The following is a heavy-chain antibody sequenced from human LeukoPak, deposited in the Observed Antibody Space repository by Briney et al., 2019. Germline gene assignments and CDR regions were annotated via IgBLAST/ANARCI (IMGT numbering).Heavy chain of an antibody. CDR2: IWYDGSNK. CDR1: GFTLSSYG. CDR3: AKGLYYLDY. J-gene: IGHJ4*02. V-gene: IGHV3-33*06. Sequence: PGRSLRLSCAESGFTLSSYGMYWVRQAPGKGLEWVAVIWYDGSNKYYADSVKGRFAISRDNSKNTLYLQMNSLRAEDTAVYYCAKGLYYLDYWGQGTLVTVSS.